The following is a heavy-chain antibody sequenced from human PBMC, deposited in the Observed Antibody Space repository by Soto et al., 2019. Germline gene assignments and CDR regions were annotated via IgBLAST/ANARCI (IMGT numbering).Heavy chain of an antibody. D-gene: IGHD6-6*01. Sequence: ASVKVSCKASGYTFTSYGISWVRQAPGQGLEWMGWISAYNGNTNYAQKLQGRVTMTTDTSTSTAYMELSSLRSEDTAVYYCARVAARPFNWFYPWGQGTLVTVSS. J-gene: IGHJ5*02. CDR1: GYTFTSYG. V-gene: IGHV1-18*01. CDR2: ISAYNGNT. CDR3: ARVAARPFNWFYP.